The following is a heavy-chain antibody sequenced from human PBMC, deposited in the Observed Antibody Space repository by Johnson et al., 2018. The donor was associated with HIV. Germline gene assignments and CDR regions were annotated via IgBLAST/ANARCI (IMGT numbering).Heavy chain of an antibody. V-gene: IGHV3-74*01. CDR1: GFTFGDYA. Sequence: VQLVESGGGLVQPGRSLRLSCTASGFTFGDYAMSWVRKAPGKGLVWVSRIDTDGSSTSYADSVKGRFTISRDNAKNTLYLQMNSLRAEDTAVYYCARDSIPSPYDSSGYYDDAFDIWGQGTMVTVSS. CDR3: ARDSIPSPYDSSGYYDDAFDI. D-gene: IGHD3-22*01. J-gene: IGHJ3*02. CDR2: IDTDGSST.